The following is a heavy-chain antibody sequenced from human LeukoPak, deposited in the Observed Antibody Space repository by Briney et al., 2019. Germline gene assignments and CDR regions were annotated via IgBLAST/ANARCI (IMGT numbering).Heavy chain of an antibody. CDR3: ARDSSGQGDY. D-gene: IGHD3-22*01. Sequence: GGSLRLSCAASGFTFSSYSMNWVRQAPGKGLEWVGRSKNKANNYITQYAAFVQGRFTISRDNSKNSLYLRINGLKTEDTAVYYCARDSSGQGDYWGQGTLATVSS. CDR1: GFTFSSYS. J-gene: IGHJ4*02. CDR2: SKNKANNYIT. V-gene: IGHV3-72*01.